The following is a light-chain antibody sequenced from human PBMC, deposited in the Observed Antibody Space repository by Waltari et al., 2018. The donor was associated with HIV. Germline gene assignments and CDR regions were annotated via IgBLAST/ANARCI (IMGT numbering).Light chain of an antibody. CDR1: QSVSSY. V-gene: IGKV3-11*01. CDR2: DAS. CDR3: QQRSNWPPIT. Sequence: EIVLTQSPATLSLSPGEIATLSCRASQSVSSYLAWYQQKPGQAPRLLIYDASNRATGIPDRFSGSGSGTDFTLTIISLEPEDFAVYYCQQRSNWPPITFGQGTRLEIK. J-gene: IGKJ5*01.